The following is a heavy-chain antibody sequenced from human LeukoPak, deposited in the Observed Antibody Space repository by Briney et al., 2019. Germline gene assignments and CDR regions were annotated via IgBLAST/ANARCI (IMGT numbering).Heavy chain of an antibody. J-gene: IGHJ4*02. Sequence: SVTVSCKASGYTFTSYGISWVRQAPGQGLEWMGGIIPIFGTANYAQKFQGRVTITADESTSTAYMELSSLRSEDTAVYYCARPQRGYSYGFDYWGQGTLVTVSS. CDR1: GYTFTSYG. V-gene: IGHV1-69*13. D-gene: IGHD5-18*01. CDR3: ARPQRGYSYGFDY. CDR2: IIPIFGTA.